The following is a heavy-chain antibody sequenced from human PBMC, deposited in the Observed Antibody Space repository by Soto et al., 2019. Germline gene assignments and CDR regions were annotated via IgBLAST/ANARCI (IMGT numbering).Heavy chain of an antibody. Sequence: PGGSLRLSCAASGFTFSSYWMHWVRQAPGKGLVWVSRINSDGSSTSYADSVKGRFTISRDNAKNTLYLQMNSLRAEDTAVYYCARATGRIFGLELVGAAFDIWGQGTMVTVSS. CDR3: ARATGRIFGLELVGAAFDI. J-gene: IGHJ3*02. V-gene: IGHV3-74*01. CDR2: INSDGSST. D-gene: IGHD1-7*01. CDR1: GFTFSSYW.